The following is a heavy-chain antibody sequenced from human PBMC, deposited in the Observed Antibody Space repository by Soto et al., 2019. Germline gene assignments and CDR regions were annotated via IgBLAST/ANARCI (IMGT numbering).Heavy chain of an antibody. D-gene: IGHD1-7*01. CDR2: FDPEDGET. CDR1: GYTLTELS. CDR3: ATDPWAEGITGTPNWFDP. V-gene: IGHV1-24*01. Sequence: SVNVSCKVSGYTLTELSMHWVRQAPGKGLEWMGGFDPEDGETIYAQKFQGRVTMTEDTSTDTAYMELSSLRSEDTAVYYCATDPWAEGITGTPNWFDPWGQGTLVTVSS. J-gene: IGHJ5*02.